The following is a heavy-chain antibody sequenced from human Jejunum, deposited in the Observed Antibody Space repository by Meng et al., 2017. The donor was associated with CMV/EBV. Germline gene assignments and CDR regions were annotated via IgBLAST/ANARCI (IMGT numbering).Heavy chain of an antibody. CDR3: ARAPTYCSSTYCSDSWFDP. CDR1: ISSGGNY. CDR2: IYYSGTT. Sequence: ISSGGNYWSWIRKHPGKGPEWIGYIYYSGTTHYNPSLKSRTTISIDTSNNQFSLKLSSVTAADMAVYYCARAPTYCSSTYCSDSWFDPWGQGTLVTVSS. D-gene: IGHD2-2*01. J-gene: IGHJ5*02. V-gene: IGHV4-31*02.